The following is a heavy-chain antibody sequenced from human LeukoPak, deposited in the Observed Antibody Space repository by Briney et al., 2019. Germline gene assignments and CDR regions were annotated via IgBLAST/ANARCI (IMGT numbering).Heavy chain of an antibody. D-gene: IGHD4-23*01. CDR3: VKDRRSAGNPALSWFDP. J-gene: IGHJ5*02. CDR1: GFTFSNYA. V-gene: IGHV3-23*01. CDR2: ISGTGGFTTST. Sequence: GGSLRLSCAASGFTFSNYAMTWVRQAPGKGLEWVSTISGTGGFTTSTYYADSVKGRFTISRDNSDNKLYLQMDSLRADDTAVNYWVKDRRSAGNPALSWFDPWGQGTLVTVSS.